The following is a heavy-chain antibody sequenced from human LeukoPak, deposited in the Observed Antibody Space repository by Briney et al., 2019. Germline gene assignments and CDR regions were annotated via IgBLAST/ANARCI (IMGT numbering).Heavy chain of an antibody. CDR2: IYPGDSDT. J-gene: IGHJ3*02. V-gene: IGHV5-51*01. Sequence: GESLKISCKGSGYSFTSYWIGWVRQMPGKGLEWMGIIYPGDSDTRYSPSFQGQVTISADKSISTAYLQWSSLKASDTAMYYCARHVPDSSGRGPLNDAFDIWGQGTMVTVSS. D-gene: IGHD3-22*01. CDR3: ARHVPDSSGRGPLNDAFDI. CDR1: GYSFTSYW.